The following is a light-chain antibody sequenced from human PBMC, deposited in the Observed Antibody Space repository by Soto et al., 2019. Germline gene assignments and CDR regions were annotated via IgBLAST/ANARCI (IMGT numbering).Light chain of an antibody. J-gene: IGKJ1*01. CDR2: GAS. Sequence: EIVLTQSPGTLSLSPGERATLSLRASQSVSSSYLAWYQQKPGQAPRLLIYGASSRATGIPDRFSGSGSGTDFTLTISRLEPEDFAVYYCQQYGSSQTFGQGTKVDIK. CDR3: QQYGSSQT. V-gene: IGKV3-20*01. CDR1: QSVSSSY.